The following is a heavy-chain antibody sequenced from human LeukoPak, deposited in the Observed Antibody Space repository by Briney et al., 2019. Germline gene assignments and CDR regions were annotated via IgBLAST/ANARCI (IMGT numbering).Heavy chain of an antibody. D-gene: IGHD3-16*01. Sequence: PSETLSLTCAVYGGSFSGYYWSWIRLPPGKGLEWIGEINHSGSTNYNPSLKSRVTISVDTSKNQFSLKLSSVTAADTAVYYCARSLWSRFDYWGQGTLVTVSS. J-gene: IGHJ4*02. CDR2: INHSGST. CDR1: GGSFSGYY. V-gene: IGHV4-34*01. CDR3: ARSLWSRFDY.